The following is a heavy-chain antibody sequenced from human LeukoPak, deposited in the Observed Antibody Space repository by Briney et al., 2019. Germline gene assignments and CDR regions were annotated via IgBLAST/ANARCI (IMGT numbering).Heavy chain of an antibody. CDR1: GFTLSSYW. D-gene: IGHD3-10*01. Sequence: GGSLRLSCAASGFTLSSYWMSWVRQAPGKGLEWVANIKRDGSEKYYVDSLKGRFTISRDNAENSLYLQMNSLRAEDTAVYYCARARDYGSGKANAFDIWGQGTTVTVSS. V-gene: IGHV3-7*05. CDR2: IKRDGSEK. J-gene: IGHJ3*02. CDR3: ARARDYGSGKANAFDI.